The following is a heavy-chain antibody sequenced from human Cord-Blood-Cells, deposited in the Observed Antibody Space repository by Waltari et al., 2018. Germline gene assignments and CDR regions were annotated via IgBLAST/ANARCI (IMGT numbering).Heavy chain of an antibody. CDR3: ARDLLGRRGDY. V-gene: IGHV1-46*01. CDR2: INTSGGST. Sequence: QVQLVQSGAEVKKPGASVKVSCKASGYTFTSYYMHWVRQAPGQGLEWMGIINTSGGSTSYAQKFQGRVTMTRDTSTSTVYMELSSLRSEDTAVYYCARDLLGRRGDYWGQGTLVTVSS. D-gene: IGHD3-10*01. CDR1: GYTFTSYY. J-gene: IGHJ4*02.